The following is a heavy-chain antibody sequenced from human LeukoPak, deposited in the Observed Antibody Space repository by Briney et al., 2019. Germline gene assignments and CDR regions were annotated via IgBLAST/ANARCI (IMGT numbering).Heavy chain of an antibody. CDR2: FRSKSYGGTT. CDR1: GFIFDLYD. D-gene: IGHD1-26*01. J-gene: IGHJ4*02. V-gene: IGHV3-49*03. Sequence: GGSLRLLCTVSGFIFDLYDMRWFRQATGGGLEWVGFFRSKSYGGTTEYAASVRGRFTISRDDSKSIAYLQMNSLKTEDTAVYYCTRDTSGSYDLFDYWGQGTLVTVSS. CDR3: TRDTSGSYDLFDY.